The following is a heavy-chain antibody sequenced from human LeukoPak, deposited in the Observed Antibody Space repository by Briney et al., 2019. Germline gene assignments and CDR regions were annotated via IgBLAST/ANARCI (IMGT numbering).Heavy chain of an antibody. J-gene: IGHJ4*02. CDR1: GFTFSNAW. V-gene: IGHV3-21*01. Sequence: GGSLRLSCAASGFTFSNAWMSWVRQTPGKGLEWVSSIASSENQIYYADSVLGRFTISRDNAKKSVYLQMNSLKAEDTAVYYCARRGPGSGWPIDYWGQGTLVIVSS. D-gene: IGHD6-19*01. CDR2: IASSENQI. CDR3: ARRGPGSGWPIDY.